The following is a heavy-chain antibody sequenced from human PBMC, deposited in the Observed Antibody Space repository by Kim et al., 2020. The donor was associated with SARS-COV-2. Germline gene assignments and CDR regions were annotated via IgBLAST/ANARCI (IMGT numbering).Heavy chain of an antibody. J-gene: IGHJ2*01. CDR3: ARRYGDNYWYFDL. Sequence: GESLKISCKGSGYSFTTYWIGWVRQMPGKGLEWMGIIYPGDSDTRYSPSFQGQVTISADKSISTAYLQWSSLKASDTAMCYCARRYGDNYWYFDLWGRGTLVTVSS. CDR1: GYSFTTYW. D-gene: IGHD4-17*01. V-gene: IGHV5-51*01. CDR2: IYPGDSDT.